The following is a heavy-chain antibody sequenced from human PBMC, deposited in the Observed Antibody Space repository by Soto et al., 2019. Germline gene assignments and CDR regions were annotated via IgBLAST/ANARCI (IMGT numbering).Heavy chain of an antibody. CDR3: ARAVDRAISDIWFDP. CDR2: IFSSDEK. J-gene: IGHJ5*02. V-gene: IGHV2-26*01. Sequence: SGPTLVNPTETLTLTCTVSGFSLSNAGMGVSWIRQPPGKALEWLAHIFSSDEKFYRTSLETRLTVSKDTSKSQVVLTMTNMDPLDTATYYCARAVDRAISDIWFDPWGQGTQVTVSS. CDR1: GFSLSNAGMG. D-gene: IGHD5-18*01.